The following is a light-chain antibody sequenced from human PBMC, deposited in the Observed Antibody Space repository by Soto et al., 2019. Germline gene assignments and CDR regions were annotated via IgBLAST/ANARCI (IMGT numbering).Light chain of an antibody. J-gene: IGLJ1*01. Sequence: QSVLTQPASVSGSPGQSITISCTGTSSDVGGYNYVSWYQQHPGNAPRLMIYEVNNRPSGVPNRFSGSKSGNTASLTISGLQAEDEADYYCSSKTSSRTPFVLGTG. V-gene: IGLV2-14*01. CDR1: SSDVGGYNY. CDR2: EVN. CDR3: SSKTSSRTPFV.